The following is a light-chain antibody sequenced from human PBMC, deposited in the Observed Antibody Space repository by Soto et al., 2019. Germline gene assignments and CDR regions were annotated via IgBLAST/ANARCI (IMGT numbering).Light chain of an antibody. J-gene: IGKJ1*01. Sequence: DIQMTQSPSTLSASVGDRVTITCRASQSISSWLAWYQQKPGKAPKLLIYDASSLESGDPSRFSGSGSGTEFTLTISSPQPDDFATYYCQQYNTYSRTFGPGTKVEIK. CDR2: DAS. CDR3: QQYNTYSRT. CDR1: QSISSW. V-gene: IGKV1-5*01.